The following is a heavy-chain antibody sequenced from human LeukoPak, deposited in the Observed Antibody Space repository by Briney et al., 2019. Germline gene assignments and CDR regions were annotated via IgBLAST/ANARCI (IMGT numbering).Heavy chain of an antibody. V-gene: IGHV3-30*02. D-gene: IGHD1-26*01. CDR1: GFTFSSYG. CDR3: AKVVGPYSDYYSFHMDV. Sequence: GGSLRLSCAASGFTFSSYGMHWVRQAPGKGLEWVAFIRYDGSNKYYADSVKGRFTISRDNSKNTLYVQMNSLRADDTAVYYCAKVVGPYSDYYSFHMDVWGKGTTVTVSS. CDR2: IRYDGSNK. J-gene: IGHJ6*03.